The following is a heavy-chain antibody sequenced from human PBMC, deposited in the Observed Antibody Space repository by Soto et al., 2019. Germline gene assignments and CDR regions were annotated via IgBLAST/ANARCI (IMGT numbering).Heavy chain of an antibody. CDR3: AKEGCGGDCYPNYYYYGMDV. Sequence: PGGSLRLACAASGFTFSSYGMHWVRQAPGKGLEWVAVISYDGSNKYYADSVKGRFTISRDSSKNTLYLQMNSLRAEDTAVYYCAKEGCGGDCYPNYYYYGMDVWGQGTTVTVSS. CDR2: ISYDGSNK. D-gene: IGHD2-21*02. CDR1: GFTFSSYG. V-gene: IGHV3-30*18. J-gene: IGHJ6*02.